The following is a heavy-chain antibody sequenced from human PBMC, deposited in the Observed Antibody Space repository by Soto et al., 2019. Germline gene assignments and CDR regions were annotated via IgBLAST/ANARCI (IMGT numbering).Heavy chain of an antibody. J-gene: IGHJ4*02. V-gene: IGHV5-10-1*01. Sequence: GESLKISCKGSGYSFAGYWITWVRQKPAKGLEWMGRIDPSDSQTYYSPSFRGHVTISVTKSITTVFLQWSSLRASDTAMYYCARQIYDSDTGPNFQYYFDSWGQGTPVTVSS. D-gene: IGHD3-22*01. CDR1: GYSFAGYW. CDR3: ARQIYDSDTGPNFQYYFDS. CDR2: IDPSDSQT.